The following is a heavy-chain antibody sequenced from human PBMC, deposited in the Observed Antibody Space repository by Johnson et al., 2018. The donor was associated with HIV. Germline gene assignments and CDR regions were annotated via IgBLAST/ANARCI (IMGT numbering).Heavy chain of an antibody. CDR1: GFTFSSYW. V-gene: IGHV3-7*01. CDR3: SREGLSSSWYWGSAFDI. J-gene: IGHJ3*02. D-gene: IGHD6-13*01. Sequence: VQLVESGGGLVHPGGSLRLSCAASGFTFSSYWMSWVRQAPGKGLEWVANIKQDGSEKYYVDSVKGRFTISRDNAKNSLYLQMNSLRAEDTAGYYCSREGLSSSWYWGSAFDIWGQGTIVTVSS. CDR2: IKQDGSEK.